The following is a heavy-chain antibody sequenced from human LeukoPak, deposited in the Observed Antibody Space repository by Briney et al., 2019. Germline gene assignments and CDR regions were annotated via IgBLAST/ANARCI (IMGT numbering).Heavy chain of an antibody. Sequence: ASVKVSXKASGYTFTGYYMHWVRQAPGQGLEWIGRINPNSGGTNYAQKFQGRVTTTRDPSISTAYMELSRLRSDDTAVYYWARAIAARVGIDYWGQGTLVTVSS. D-gene: IGHD6-6*01. CDR2: INPNSGGT. CDR3: ARAIAARVGIDY. CDR1: GYTFTGYY. V-gene: IGHV1-2*06. J-gene: IGHJ4*02.